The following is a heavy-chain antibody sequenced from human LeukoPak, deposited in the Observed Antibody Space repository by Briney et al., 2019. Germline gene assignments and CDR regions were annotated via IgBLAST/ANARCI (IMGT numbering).Heavy chain of an antibody. J-gene: IGHJ5*02. D-gene: IGHD5-12*01. CDR2: INPSGST. V-gene: IGHV1-46*01. CDR3: ARERNTAYDFDWFDP. Sequence: ASVKVSCKASGYSITTHDMHWVRQAPGQGLEWMGIINPSGSTTYAQKFQGRVTMTRDTSTSTVYMELTSLRSEDTAVYYCARERNTAYDFDWFDPWGQGTLVTVYS. CDR1: GYSITTHD.